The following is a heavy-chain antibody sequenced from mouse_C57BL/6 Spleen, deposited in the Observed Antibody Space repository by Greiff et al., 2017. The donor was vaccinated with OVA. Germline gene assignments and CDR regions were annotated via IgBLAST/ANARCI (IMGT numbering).Heavy chain of an antibody. CDR1: GFTFCSYG. V-gene: IGHV5-6*02. CDR3: ARHPYYYGSSYYAMDY. CDR2: ISSGGSYT. J-gene: IGHJ4*01. D-gene: IGHD1-1*01. Sequence: DVMLVESGGDLVKPGGSLKLSCAASGFTFCSYGMSWVRQTPDKRLEWVATISSGGSYTYYPDSVKGRFTISRDNAKNTLYLQMSSLKSEDTAMYYCARHPYYYGSSYYAMDYWGQGTSVTVSS.